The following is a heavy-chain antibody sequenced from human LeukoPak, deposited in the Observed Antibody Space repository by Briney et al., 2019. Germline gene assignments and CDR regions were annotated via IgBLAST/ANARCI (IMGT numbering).Heavy chain of an antibody. D-gene: IGHD3-3*01. Sequence: SETLSLTCAVYGGSFSGYYWSWIRQPPGKGLEWIGEINHSGSTNYNPSLKSRVTISVDTSKNQFSLKLSSVTAADTAVYYCARVAGDFWSGYPDYWGQGTLVTVSS. V-gene: IGHV4-34*01. CDR3: ARVAGDFWSGYPDY. CDR2: INHSGST. J-gene: IGHJ4*02. CDR1: GGSFSGYY.